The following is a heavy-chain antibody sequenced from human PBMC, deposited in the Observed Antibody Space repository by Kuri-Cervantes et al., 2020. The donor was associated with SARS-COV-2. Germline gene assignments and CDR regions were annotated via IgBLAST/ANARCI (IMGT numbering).Heavy chain of an antibody. CDR3: ARSTYNNWFDP. CDR2: ISSSSSHI. CDR1: GFIFFSYS. Sequence: GGSLRLSCAASGFIFFSYSMNWVRQAPGKGLEWVSSISSSSSHIHYADSVKGRFTISRDNSKNCLYLQMNSLRAEDTALYHCARSTYNNWFDPWGRGTLVTVSS. D-gene: IGHD1-14*01. V-gene: IGHV3-21*04. J-gene: IGHJ5*02.